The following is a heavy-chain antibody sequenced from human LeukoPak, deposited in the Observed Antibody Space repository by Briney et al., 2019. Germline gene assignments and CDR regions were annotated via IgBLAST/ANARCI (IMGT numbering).Heavy chain of an antibody. CDR3: ARSHSGSLRAPFDF. CDR2: INTFNGNT. V-gene: IGHV1-18*01. J-gene: IGHJ4*02. CDR1: GYTFSNHG. D-gene: IGHD3-22*01. Sequence: GASVKVSCKASGYTFSNHGVICVRQAPGQGLEWMGWINTFNGNTKYGQKFQGRVTMTTDTSTSTAYMELRNLRSDDTAVFYCARSHSGSLRAPFDFWGQGTLVTVSS.